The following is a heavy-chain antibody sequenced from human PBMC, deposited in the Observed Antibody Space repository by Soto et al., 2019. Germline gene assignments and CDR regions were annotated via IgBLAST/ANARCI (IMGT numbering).Heavy chain of an antibody. CDR1: GYTFTSSG. CDR3: AGSFFYHGSDSRGYSFDAFYF. CDR2: ISAHTGSS. J-gene: IGHJ3*01. V-gene: IGHV1-18*01. Sequence: QVQLVQSGAEVKKPGASVKVSCKASGYTFTSSGMSWVRQAPGRGLEWMGWISAHTGSSEYAQRFQGPVTIATDRSKSNAFHEVKRPRSDDPGLYYCAGSFFYHGSDSRGYSFDAFYFWGPGTLVTVSS. D-gene: IGHD3-22*01.